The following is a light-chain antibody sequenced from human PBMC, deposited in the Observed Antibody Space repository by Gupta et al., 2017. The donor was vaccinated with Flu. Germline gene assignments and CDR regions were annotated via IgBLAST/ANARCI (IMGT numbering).Light chain of an antibody. V-gene: IGKV2-28*01. CDR1: QSLLHSNGYNY. J-gene: IGKJ2*01. CDR3: MQARQTPPT. CDR2: LGS. Sequence: DIVSTQSPLSLPVTPGEPASISCRTSQSLLHSNGYNYLGWYLQKPGQSPQLLIYLGSNRASGVPDRFSGSGSGTDFTLKISRVEAEDVGVYYCMQARQTPPTFGQGTKLEIK.